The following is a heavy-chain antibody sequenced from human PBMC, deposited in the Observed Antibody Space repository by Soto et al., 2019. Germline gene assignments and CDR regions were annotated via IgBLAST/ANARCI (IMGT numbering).Heavy chain of an antibody. V-gene: IGHV4-39*02. Sequence: QLQESGPGLVKPSETLSLTCSVSGGSIAYNSYYWSWIRQPPGKGLEWVGGIFYTGTTYYSPSLKDRVSISVDTSKNSFSLNLTSVTAADTAVYFCARLVVVAPVANVWGQGALVTVSS. CDR1: GGSIAYNSYY. D-gene: IGHD2-21*01. J-gene: IGHJ4*02. CDR3: ARLVVVAPVANV. CDR2: IFYTGTT.